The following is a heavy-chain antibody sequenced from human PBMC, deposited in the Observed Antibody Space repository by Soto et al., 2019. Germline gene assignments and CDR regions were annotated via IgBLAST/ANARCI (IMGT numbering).Heavy chain of an antibody. Sequence: GGSLRLSCAASGFTLSSYSMNWVRQAPGKGLEWVSSISSSSSYIYYADSVKGRFTISRDNAKNSLYLQMNSLRAEDTAVYYCARQLAYDFPWPALSRPLDYWGQGTLVTVSS. CDR1: GFTLSSYS. CDR3: ARQLAYDFPWPALSRPLDY. D-gene: IGHD3-3*01. CDR2: ISSSSSYI. V-gene: IGHV3-21*01. J-gene: IGHJ4*02.